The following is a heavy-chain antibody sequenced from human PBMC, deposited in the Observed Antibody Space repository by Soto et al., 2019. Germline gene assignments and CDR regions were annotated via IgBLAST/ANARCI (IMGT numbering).Heavy chain of an antibody. D-gene: IGHD2-2*01. V-gene: IGHV4-31*03. Sequence: SETLSLTCPVSGGSISSGGYYWSWIRQHPGKGLEWIGYIYYSGSTYYNPSLKSRVTISVDTSKNQFSLKLSSVTAADTAVYYCARAAIVVVPPSPPSWFDPWGQGTLVTVSS. CDR3: ARAAIVVVPPSPPSWFDP. CDR1: GGSISSGGYY. J-gene: IGHJ5*02. CDR2: IYYSGST.